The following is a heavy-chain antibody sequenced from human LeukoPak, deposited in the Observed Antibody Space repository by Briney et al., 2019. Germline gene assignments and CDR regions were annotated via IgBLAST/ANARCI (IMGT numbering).Heavy chain of an antibody. V-gene: IGHV3-74*01. CDR2: INSDGSST. Sequence: GGPLRLSCAASGFTFSSYWIHWVRQAPGKGLVWVSRINSDGSSTSYADSVKGRFTISRDNAKSTLYLQMNSLRAEDTAVYYCASPASGYDSDYYYYGMDVWGQGTTVTVSS. D-gene: IGHD5-12*01. CDR3: ASPASGYDSDYYYYGMDV. CDR1: GFTFSSYW. J-gene: IGHJ6*02.